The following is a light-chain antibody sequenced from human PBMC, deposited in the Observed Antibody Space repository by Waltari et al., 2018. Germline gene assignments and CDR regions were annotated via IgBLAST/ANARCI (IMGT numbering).Light chain of an antibody. CDR1: RGHRSYI. CDR3: EAWDSNTQGV. J-gene: IGLJ3*02. Sequence: QPVLTQSSSASASLGSSVKLTSPLSRGHRSYIIPRPPQQPGTAPRYLMKLEGSGSYKKWSGVPDRFSGSSSGADRYLTISILQSEDEADYYCEAWDSNTQGVFGGGTKLTVL. CDR2: LEGSGSY. V-gene: IGLV4-60*03.